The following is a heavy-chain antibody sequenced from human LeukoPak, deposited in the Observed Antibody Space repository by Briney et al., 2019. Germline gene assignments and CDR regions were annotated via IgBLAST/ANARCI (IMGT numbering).Heavy chain of an antibody. J-gene: IGHJ4*02. V-gene: IGHV3-30*04. CDR2: ISYDGSNK. CDR3: AKVSRPHIAVADYFDY. Sequence: GGSLRLSCAASGFTFSSYAMHWVRQAPGKGLEWVAVISYDGSNKYYADSVKGRFTISRDNSKNTLYLQMNSLRAEDTAVYYCAKVSRPHIAVADYFDYWGQGTLVTVSS. CDR1: GFTFSSYA. D-gene: IGHD6-19*01.